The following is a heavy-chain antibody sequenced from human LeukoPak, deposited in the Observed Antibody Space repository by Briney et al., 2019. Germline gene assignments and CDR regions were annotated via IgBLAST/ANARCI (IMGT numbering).Heavy chain of an antibody. J-gene: IGHJ6*02. Sequence: PGGSLRLSCAASGFTFSSYGMHWVRQAPGKGLEWVAVIWYDGSNKYYADSVKGRFTISRDNSKNTLYLQMNSLRAEDTALYYRAKDMREPRDYYYGMDVWGQGTTVTVSS. CDR3: AKDMREPRDYYYGMDV. V-gene: IGHV3-30*02. CDR2: IWYDGSNK. CDR1: GFTFSSYG. D-gene: IGHD1-26*01.